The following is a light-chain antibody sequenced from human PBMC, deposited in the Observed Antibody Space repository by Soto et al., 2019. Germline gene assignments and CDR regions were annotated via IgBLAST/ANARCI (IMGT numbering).Light chain of an antibody. CDR2: AAS. CDR1: QSVSSY. V-gene: IGKV3-20*01. J-gene: IGKJ1*01. Sequence: EVVLTQSPATLSLSPGERATLSCRASQSVSSYLAWYQQKPGQAPRLLIYAASSRATGIPDKFSASGSGTDFTLTINRLGPEDFAMYYCQQYGGSPRTFGQGTKVDIK. CDR3: QQYGGSPRT.